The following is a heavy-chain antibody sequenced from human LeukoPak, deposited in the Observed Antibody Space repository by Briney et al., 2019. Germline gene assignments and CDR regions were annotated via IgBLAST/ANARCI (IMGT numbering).Heavy chain of an antibody. V-gene: IGHV1-18*01. Sequence: ASVKVSCKASGYRFTNYGISWVRQAPGQGLEWMGWISTYNGNTNYPENLQGRVTLTTDTSTSTVYMELRSLRSDDTAVYYCARDRSIYFYGSGSFADYWGQGNLVTVSS. J-gene: IGHJ4*02. CDR2: ISTYNGNT. D-gene: IGHD3-10*01. CDR3: ARDRSIYFYGSGSFADY. CDR1: GYRFTNYG.